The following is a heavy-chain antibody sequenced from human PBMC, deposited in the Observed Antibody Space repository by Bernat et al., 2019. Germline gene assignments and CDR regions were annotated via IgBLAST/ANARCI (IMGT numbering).Heavy chain of an antibody. V-gene: IGHV3-30-3*01. Sequence: QVQLVESGGGVVQPGRSLRLSCAASGFTFSSYAMHWVCQAPGKGLEWVAVISYDGSNKYYADSVKGRFTISRDNSKNTLYLQMNSLRAEDTAVYYCARNYYYDSSPYSPLDYWGQGTLVTVSS. CDR1: GFTFSSYA. CDR2: ISYDGSNK. CDR3: ARNYYYDSSPYSPLDY. D-gene: IGHD3-22*01. J-gene: IGHJ4*02.